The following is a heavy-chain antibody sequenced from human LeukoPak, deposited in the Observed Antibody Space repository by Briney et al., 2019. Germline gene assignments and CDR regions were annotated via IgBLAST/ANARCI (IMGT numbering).Heavy chain of an antibody. CDR1: GFTFSTYA. J-gene: IGHJ4*02. CDR2: IRPDGDRT. Sequence: GGPLRLSCAASGFTFSTYAITWVRQGPGKGLEWVSAIRPDGDRTYYANSVRGRFTISRDNSKDTVYLQINGLRVEDTAVYYCAREQSGTRGWYTVDYWGQGTLVTVSS. D-gene: IGHD6-19*01. V-gene: IGHV3-23*01. CDR3: AREQSGTRGWYTVDY.